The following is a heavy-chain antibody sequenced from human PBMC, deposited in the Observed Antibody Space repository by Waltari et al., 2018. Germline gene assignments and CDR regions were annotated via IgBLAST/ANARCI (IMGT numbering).Heavy chain of an antibody. CDR2: IYYSGST. D-gene: IGHD6-6*01. CDR1: GFTFSNSNF. CDR3: ARFLYSSSGFDY. V-gene: IGHV4-39*07. J-gene: IGHJ4*02. Sequence: QLVESGGGLVQPGGSLSLSCAASGFTFSNSNFNWVRQAPGKGLEWIGSIYYSGSTYHNPSLKSRVTISVDTSKNQFSLKLSSVTAADTAVYYCARFLYSSSGFDYWGQGTLVTVSS.